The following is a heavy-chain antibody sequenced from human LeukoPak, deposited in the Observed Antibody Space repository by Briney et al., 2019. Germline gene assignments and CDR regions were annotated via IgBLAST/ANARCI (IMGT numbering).Heavy chain of an antibody. J-gene: IGHJ4*02. V-gene: IGHV3-74*01. CDR2: INSDGSST. CDR3: ARVKQWPVSFDY. Sequence: PGGSLRLSCAASGFTFSSYWMHWVRQAPGKGLVWVSRINSDGSSTSYADSVKGRSTISRDNAKNTLYLQMNSLRAEATAVYYCARVKQWPVSFDYWGQGTLVTVSS. CDR1: GFTFSSYW. D-gene: IGHD6-19*01.